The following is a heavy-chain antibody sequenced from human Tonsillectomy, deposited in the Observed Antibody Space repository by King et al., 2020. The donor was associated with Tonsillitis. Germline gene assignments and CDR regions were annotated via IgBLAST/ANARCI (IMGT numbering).Heavy chain of an antibody. CDR1: GGSFSAYY. CDR3: ARVPYGSGSYYSAPFDY. CDR2: ISHTGST. D-gene: IGHD3-10*01. V-gene: IGHV4-34*01. Sequence: VQLQQWGAGLLKPSETLSLTCAVYGGSFSAYYWSWLRQPPGKGLEWIGEISHTGSTNYNPSLKSRVTVSVDTSNNQISLKLNSVTAADTAVYYCARVPYGSGSYYSAPFDYWGLGTLVTVSS. J-gene: IGHJ4*02.